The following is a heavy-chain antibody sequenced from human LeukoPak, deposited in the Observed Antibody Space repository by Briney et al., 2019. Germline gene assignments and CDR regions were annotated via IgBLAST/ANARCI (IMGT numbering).Heavy chain of an antibody. CDR3: ARERYGDYVYWFDP. Sequence: SETLSLTCTVSGGSISSYYWSWIRQPPGKGLEWIWYIYYSGSTNYNPSLKSRVTISVDTSKNQFSLRLSSVTAADTAVYYCARERYGDYVYWFDPWGQGTLVTVSS. V-gene: IGHV4-59*01. CDR2: IYYSGST. J-gene: IGHJ5*02. D-gene: IGHD4-17*01. CDR1: GGSISSYY.